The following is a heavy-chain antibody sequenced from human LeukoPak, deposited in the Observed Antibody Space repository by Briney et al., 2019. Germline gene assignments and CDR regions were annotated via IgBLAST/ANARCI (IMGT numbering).Heavy chain of an antibody. J-gene: IGHJ4*02. CDR3: ASQLATTTDY. Sequence: PGGSLRLSCAASGFTFSSYSMNWVRQAPGKGLEWASSISSSSSYIYYADSVKGRFTISRDNAKNSLYLQMNSLRAEDTAVYYCASQLATTTDYWGQGTLVTVSS. D-gene: IGHD5-12*01. V-gene: IGHV3-21*01. CDR1: GFTFSSYS. CDR2: ISSSSSYI.